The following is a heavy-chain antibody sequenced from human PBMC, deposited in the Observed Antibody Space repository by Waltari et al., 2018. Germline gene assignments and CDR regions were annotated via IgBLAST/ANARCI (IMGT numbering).Heavy chain of an antibody. J-gene: IGHJ6*02. D-gene: IGHD2-15*01. CDR3: TRDLAGSQGHYGMDV. Sequence: EVQLVESGGGLVQPGGSLRRSCAASGFTFRSGEVHWVRQATGKGLEWVSSIGIAGDTYYPGSVKGRFTISREDAKNSLYLQMNSLRAGDTAVYYCTRDLAGSQGHYGMDVWGQGTTVTVSS. CDR1: GFTFRSGE. CDR2: IGIAGDT. V-gene: IGHV3-13*01.